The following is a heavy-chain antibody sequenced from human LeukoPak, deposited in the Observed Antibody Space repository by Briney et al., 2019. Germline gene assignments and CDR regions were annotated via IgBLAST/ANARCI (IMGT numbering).Heavy chain of an antibody. J-gene: IGHJ6*02. Sequence: ASVKVSCKASGGTFSSYAISWVRQAPGQGLEWMGWISAYNGNTNYAQRLQGRVTMTTDTSTSTAYMELRSLRSDDTAVYYCARGFIAAAGTSYYYYYGMDVWGQGTTVTVSS. V-gene: IGHV1-18*01. CDR2: ISAYNGNT. CDR1: GGTFSSYA. CDR3: ARGFIAAAGTSYYYYYGMDV. D-gene: IGHD6-13*01.